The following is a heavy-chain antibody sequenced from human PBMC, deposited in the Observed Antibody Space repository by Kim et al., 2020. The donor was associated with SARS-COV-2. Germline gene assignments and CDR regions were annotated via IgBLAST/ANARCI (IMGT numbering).Heavy chain of an antibody. CDR3: ARDGSFDY. V-gene: IGHV3-48*02. CDR2: IAGSGSPI. CDR1: GFTFSSDG. Sequence: GGSLRLSCAASGFTFSSDGMNWVRQAPGKGLEWVSFIAGSGSPIYYADSVKGRFTISRDNAKNSVYLQTNSLRDEDTAVYYCARDGSFDYWGQGTLVTVSS. J-gene: IGHJ4*02. D-gene: IGHD6-25*01.